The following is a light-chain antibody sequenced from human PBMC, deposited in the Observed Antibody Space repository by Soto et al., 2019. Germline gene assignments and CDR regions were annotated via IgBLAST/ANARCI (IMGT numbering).Light chain of an antibody. CDR2: DAS. J-gene: IGKJ2*01. CDR1: QSVSTY. V-gene: IGKV3-11*01. CDR3: QQRTNWLYT. Sequence: EIVLTQSPATLSLSPGERATISCRASQSVSTYVAWYQHKPGQVPRLLIHDASNRASGVPARFSGSGSGTDFTLTISRLEPEDYAVYYCQQRTNWLYTFGQGTKLEIK.